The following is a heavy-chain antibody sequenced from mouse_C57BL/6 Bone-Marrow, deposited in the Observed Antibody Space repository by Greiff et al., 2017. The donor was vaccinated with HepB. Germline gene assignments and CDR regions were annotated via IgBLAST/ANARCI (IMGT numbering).Heavy chain of an antibody. CDR2: INPGSGGT. J-gene: IGHJ1*03. V-gene: IGHV1-54*01. Sequence: VQLQESGAELVRPGTSVKVSCKASGYAFTNYLIEWVKQRPGQGLEWIGVINPGSGGTNYNEKFKGKATLTADKSSSTAYMQLSSLTSEDSAVYICAGSAHVTTGVAKDWYYEVWGTGTTVTVSS. CDR1: GYAFTNYL. CDR3: AGSAHVTTGVAKDWYYEV. D-gene: IGHD1-1*01.